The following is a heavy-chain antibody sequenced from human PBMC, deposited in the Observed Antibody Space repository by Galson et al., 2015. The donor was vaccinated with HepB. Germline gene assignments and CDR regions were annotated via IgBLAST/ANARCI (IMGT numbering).Heavy chain of an antibody. CDR1: GFTFRNYA. D-gene: IGHD6-19*01. CDR3: ARVNPEYTSGWYRQALYYFDS. V-gene: IGHV3-23*01. Sequence: SLRLSCAASGFTFRNYAMSWVRQAPGKGLEWVSAITPRGDIQYSAAPVKARFTISRDNSRNTLFLKRTGRTADDTAIYYCARVNPEYTSGWYRQALYYFDSWGQGTLVAVSS. J-gene: IGHJ4*02. CDR2: ITPRGDIQ.